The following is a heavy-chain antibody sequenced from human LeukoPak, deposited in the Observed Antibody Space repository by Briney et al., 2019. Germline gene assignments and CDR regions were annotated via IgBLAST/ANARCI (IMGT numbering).Heavy chain of an antibody. D-gene: IGHD3-10*02. CDR2: ISSSGSTI. CDR3: AELGITMIGGV. CDR1: GFTFSSYS. Sequence: GSLRLSCAASGFTFSSYSLNWVRQAPGKGLEWVSYISSSGSTIYYADSVKGRFTISRDNAKNSLYLQMNSLRAEDTAVYYCAELGITMIGGVWGKGTTVTISS. J-gene: IGHJ6*04. V-gene: IGHV3-48*04.